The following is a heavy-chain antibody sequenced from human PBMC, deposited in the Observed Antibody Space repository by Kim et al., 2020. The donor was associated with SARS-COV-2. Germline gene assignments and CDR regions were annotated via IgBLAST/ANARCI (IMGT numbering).Heavy chain of an antibody. CDR3: AREGGAVAGQDYYYYMDV. J-gene: IGHJ6*03. Sequence: GGSLRLSCAASGFTFSSYAMHWVRQAPGKGLEWVAGISYDGSNKYYADSVKGRFTISRDNSKNTLYLQMNSLRAEDTAVYYCAREGGAVAGQDYYYYMDVWGKGATVTVSS. CDR2: ISYDGSNK. CDR1: GFTFSSYA. D-gene: IGHD6-19*01. V-gene: IGHV3-30-3*01.